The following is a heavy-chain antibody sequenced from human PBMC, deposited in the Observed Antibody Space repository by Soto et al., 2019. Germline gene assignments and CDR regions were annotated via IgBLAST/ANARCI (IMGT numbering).Heavy chain of an antibody. CDR2: IYYSGST. V-gene: IGHV4-59*01. CDR3: ARVPYYDILTGYLPPDYSYYYMDV. D-gene: IGHD3-9*01. CDR1: GGSISSYY. J-gene: IGHJ6*03. Sequence: PSETLSLTCTVSGGSISSYYWSWIRQPPGKGLEWIGYIYYSGSTNYNPSLKSRVTISVDTSKNQFSLKLSSVTAADTAVYYCARVPYYDILTGYLPPDYSYYYMDVWGKGTTVT.